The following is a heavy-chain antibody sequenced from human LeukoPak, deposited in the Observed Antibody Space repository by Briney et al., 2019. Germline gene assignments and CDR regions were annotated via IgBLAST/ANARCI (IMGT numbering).Heavy chain of an antibody. Sequence: GGSLRLSFAASGFPFSCSPMHWVRPASGKGLEWVGRIRTKATSYDAAYAASVKGSFTISRDDSKNTLFLQMNSLRAEDTAVYYCARDRVETEWHYHPMFDYWGQGILVTVSS. CDR3: ARDRVETEWHYHPMFDY. J-gene: IGHJ4*02. CDR1: GFPFSCSP. V-gene: IGHV3-73*01. CDR2: IRTKATSYDA. D-gene: IGHD2-21*02.